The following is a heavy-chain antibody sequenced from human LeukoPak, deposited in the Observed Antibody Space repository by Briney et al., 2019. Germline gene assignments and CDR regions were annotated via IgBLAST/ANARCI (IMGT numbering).Heavy chain of an antibody. D-gene: IGHD2-15*01. CDR1: GFTFSDYA. V-gene: IGHV3-7*03. J-gene: IGHJ4*02. CDR2: IKQDGSET. Sequence: PGGSLRLSCTASGFTFSDYAMSWVRQAPGKGLEWVANIKQDGSETYYVDSVKGRFTISRDNAKHSLYLQMNSLRAGDTAVYYCAREYCSGGSCYKGGIDYWGQGTLVTVSS. CDR3: AREYCSGGSCYKGGIDY.